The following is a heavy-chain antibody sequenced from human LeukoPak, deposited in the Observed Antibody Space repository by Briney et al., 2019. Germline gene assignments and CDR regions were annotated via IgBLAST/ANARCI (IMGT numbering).Heavy chain of an antibody. J-gene: IGHJ1*01. CDR1: GCTFSSYA. Sequence: SVKVSCKASGCTFSSYAISWVRQAPGQGLEWMGGIIPIFGTANYAQKFQGRVTITADESTSTAYMELSSLRSEDTAVYYCARSIAAAGRGGTEYFQHWGQGTLVTVSS. D-gene: IGHD6-13*01. V-gene: IGHV1-69*13. CDR3: ARSIAAAGRGGTEYFQH. CDR2: IIPIFGTA.